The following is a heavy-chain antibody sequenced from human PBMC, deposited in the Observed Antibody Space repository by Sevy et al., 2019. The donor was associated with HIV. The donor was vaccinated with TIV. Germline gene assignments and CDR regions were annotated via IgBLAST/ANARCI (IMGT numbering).Heavy chain of an antibody. Sequence: GGSLRLSCAASGFTVSDNYMSWVRQAPGKGLEWVSVIYSDGSTYYADSVKGRFTISRDNSKNTLYLQMNSLRAEDTAVYYCANHASDYDSRAYLERDAFDIWGQGTMVTVSS. D-gene: IGHD3-22*01. CDR2: IYSDGST. CDR3: ANHASDYDSRAYLERDAFDI. J-gene: IGHJ3*02. CDR1: GFTVSDNY. V-gene: IGHV3-53*01.